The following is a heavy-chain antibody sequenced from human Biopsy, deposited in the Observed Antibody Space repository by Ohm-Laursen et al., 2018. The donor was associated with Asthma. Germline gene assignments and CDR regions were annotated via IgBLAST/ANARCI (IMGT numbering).Heavy chain of an antibody. CDR2: VSYDGGVA. Sequence: SLRLSCAASGFVFRSHAMHWVRQAPGKGLEWVAVVSYDGGVAHYADSMKGRFTISRDNAKSTLYLQMNRLRADDTAVYYCAKRRGYSDLTDFDHWGQGTLVTVSS. D-gene: IGHD3-3*01. CDR3: AKRRGYSDLTDFDH. CDR1: GFVFRSHA. V-gene: IGHV3-30*18. J-gene: IGHJ4*02.